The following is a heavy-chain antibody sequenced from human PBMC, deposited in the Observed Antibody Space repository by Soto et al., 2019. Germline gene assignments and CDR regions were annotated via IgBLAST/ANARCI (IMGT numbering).Heavy chain of an antibody. CDR1: GFTFSSYA. V-gene: IGHV3-23*01. D-gene: IGHD6-13*01. J-gene: IGHJ4*02. CDR2: ISGSGGST. CDR3: ATHPTGDSSSWPSDY. Sequence: GGSLRLSCAASGFTFSSYAMSWVRQAPGKGLEWVSAISGSGGSTYYADSVKGRFTISRDNSKNTLYLQMNSLRAEDTAVYYCATHPTGDSSSWPSDYWGQGTLVTVSS.